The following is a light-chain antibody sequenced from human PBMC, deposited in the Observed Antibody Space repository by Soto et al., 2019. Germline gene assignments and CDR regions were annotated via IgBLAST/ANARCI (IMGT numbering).Light chain of an antibody. CDR3: SSYTSGSTPVV. CDR1: SSDVGGYNY. V-gene: IGLV2-14*01. J-gene: IGLJ2*01. CDR2: DVS. Sequence: QSALTQPASVSGSPGQSITISCTGTSSDVGGYNYVSWYQQHPGKAPKLMIYDVSNRPSGVANRFSGSKSGNTASLTTSGLQAEDEADYYCSSYTSGSTPVVFGGGTKVTVL.